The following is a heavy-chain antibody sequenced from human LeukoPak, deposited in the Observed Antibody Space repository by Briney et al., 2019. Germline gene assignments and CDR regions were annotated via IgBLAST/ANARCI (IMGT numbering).Heavy chain of an antibody. Sequence: ASVKVSCKASVYTFAGYYMHWVRQAPGQGLEWVGRINPNSGGTNYAQKFQGRVTMTRDTSISTAYMELSRLRSDDTAVYYCARNVIGLVVPAAPNWFDPWGQGTLVTVSS. CDR2: INPNSGGT. J-gene: IGHJ5*02. D-gene: IGHD2-2*01. CDR3: ARNVIGLVVPAAPNWFDP. CDR1: VYTFAGYY. V-gene: IGHV1-2*06.